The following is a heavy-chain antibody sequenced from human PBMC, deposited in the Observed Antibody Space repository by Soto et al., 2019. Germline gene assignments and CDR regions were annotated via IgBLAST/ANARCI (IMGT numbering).Heavy chain of an antibody. J-gene: IGHJ4*02. D-gene: IGHD3-22*01. CDR2: LYYTGST. CDR1: GGSINSGDYY. V-gene: IGHV4-30-4*01. CDR3: ARYRYSDSLKEYYFDY. Sequence: SETLSLTCTVSGGSINSGDYYWSRIRQPPGKGLEWIGNLYYTGSTYYNPSLKSRVTISVDTSKKQFSLMVTSVTAADTAVYYCARYRYSDSLKEYYFDYWGQGTLVTVSS.